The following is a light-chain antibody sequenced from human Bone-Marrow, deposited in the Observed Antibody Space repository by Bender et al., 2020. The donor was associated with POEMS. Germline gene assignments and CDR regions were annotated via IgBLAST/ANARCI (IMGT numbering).Light chain of an antibody. Sequence: QSVLTQPPSVSGTPGQRVTISCTGTSSDVGSYNLVSWYQQHPGKAPKLMIYAVTKRPSGVSNRFSGSKSGNTASLTISGLQAEDEADYYCISHSGTNNLGVFGGGTKLTVL. CDR3: ISHSGTNNLGV. J-gene: IGLJ3*02. CDR1: SSDVGSYNL. CDR2: AVT. V-gene: IGLV2-23*02.